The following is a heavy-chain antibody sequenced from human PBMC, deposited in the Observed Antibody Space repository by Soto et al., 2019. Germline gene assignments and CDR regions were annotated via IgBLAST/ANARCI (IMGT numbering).Heavy chain of an antibody. CDR2: IINIFGTA. CDR3: ARGPYEFWSGYYRPDFHSGMDV. D-gene: IGHD3-3*01. J-gene: IGHJ6*02. CDR1: GGTFSNHV. Sequence: QVQLVQSGAEVKKPGSSVKVSCKASGGTFSNHVISWVRQAPGQGLEWMGGIINIFGTANYAQKFQVRVTSTADESTSTAHMELSSLRSEDTAVYYCARGPYEFWSGYYRPDFHSGMDVWGQGTTVTVSS. V-gene: IGHV1-69*12.